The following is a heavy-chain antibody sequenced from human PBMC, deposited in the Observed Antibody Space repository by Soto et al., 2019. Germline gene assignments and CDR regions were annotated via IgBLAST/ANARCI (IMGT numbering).Heavy chain of an antibody. CDR3: AKDQGWEFYYYYGMDV. CDR1: GFTFSSYG. V-gene: IGHV3-30*18. CDR2: ISYDGSNK. D-gene: IGHD1-26*01. J-gene: IGHJ6*02. Sequence: QVQLVESGGGVVQPGRSLRLSCAAYGFTFSSYGMHWVRQAPGKGLEWVAVISYDGSNKYYADSVKGRFTISRDNSKNTLYLQMNSLRAEDTAVYYCAKDQGWEFYYYYGMDVWGQGTTVTVSS.